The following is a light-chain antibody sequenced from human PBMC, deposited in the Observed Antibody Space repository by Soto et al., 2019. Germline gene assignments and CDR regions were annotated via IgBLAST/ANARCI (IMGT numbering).Light chain of an antibody. CDR2: DAS. V-gene: IGKV3-11*01. CDR3: QQRSNWPGT. Sequence: EIVLTQSPATLSLSPGERATLSCRASQSVRSYLAWYQQRPGQAPRLLIYDASTRATGIPARFSGSGSGTDFTLTISSLEPEDFAVYYCQQRSNWPGTFGPGTKVDIK. CDR1: QSVRSY. J-gene: IGKJ3*01.